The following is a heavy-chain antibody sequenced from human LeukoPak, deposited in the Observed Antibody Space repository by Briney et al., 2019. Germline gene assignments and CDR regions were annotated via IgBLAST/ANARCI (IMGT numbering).Heavy chain of an antibody. J-gene: IGHJ4*02. Sequence: SETLSLTCAVYGGSFSGYYWSWIRQPPGKGLEWTGEINHSGSTNYNPSLKSRVTISVDTSKNQFSLKLSSVTAADTAVYYCASSVDTAMARDYWGQGTLVTVSS. V-gene: IGHV4-34*01. CDR2: INHSGST. CDR3: ASSVDTAMARDY. D-gene: IGHD5-18*01. CDR1: GGSFSGYY.